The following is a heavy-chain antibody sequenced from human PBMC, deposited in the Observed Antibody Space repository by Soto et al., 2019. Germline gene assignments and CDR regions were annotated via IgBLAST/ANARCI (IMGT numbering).Heavy chain of an antibody. J-gene: IGHJ4*02. Sequence: GSLRLSCAASGFTFSSYGMHWVRQAPGKGLEWVAVIWYDGSNKYYADSVKGRFTISRDNSKNTLYLQMNSLRAEDTAVYYCARDSSGLTFDYWGQGTLVTVSS. D-gene: IGHD3-22*01. CDR2: IWYDGSNK. CDR1: GFTFSSYG. V-gene: IGHV3-33*01. CDR3: ARDSSGLTFDY.